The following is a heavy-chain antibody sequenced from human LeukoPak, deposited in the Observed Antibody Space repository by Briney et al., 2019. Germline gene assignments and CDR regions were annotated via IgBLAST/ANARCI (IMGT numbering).Heavy chain of an antibody. CDR1: GFSFIYFW. CDR2: IRGDGYDT. D-gene: IGHD3-10*01. V-gene: IGHV3-74*01. J-gene: IGHJ4*02. Sequence: GGPLRLSCAPSGFSFIYFWMPWVPQTPGKGLVWVSRIRGDGYDTNYADSVEGRFTISRDNARHTLYLQMNSLRADDTAVYYCASDRVLGSGSLDNWGQGTLVTVSS. CDR3: ASDRVLGSGSLDN.